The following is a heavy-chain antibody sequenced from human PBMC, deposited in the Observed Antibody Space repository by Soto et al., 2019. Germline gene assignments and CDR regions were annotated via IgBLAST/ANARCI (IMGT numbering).Heavy chain of an antibody. J-gene: IGHJ6*02. CDR1: GFTVSSNY. D-gene: IGHD3-10*01. CDR2: IYSGGST. V-gene: IGHV3-66*01. CDR3: ARELPDAARGRIKYVMDV. Sequence: GGSLRLSCAASGFTVSSNYMSWVRQAPGKGLEWVSVIYSGGSTYYANSVKGRFTISRDNSKNTLFLQMGSLRAEDMAVFFCARELPDAARGRIKYVMDVWGQGTTVTVSS.